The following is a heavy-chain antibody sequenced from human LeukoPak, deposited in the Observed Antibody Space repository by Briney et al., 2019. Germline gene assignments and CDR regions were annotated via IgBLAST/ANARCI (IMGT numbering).Heavy chain of an antibody. CDR3: GIIGGISF. CDR1: GFAFSIYA. V-gene: IGHV3-64D*08. D-gene: IGHD2-15*01. J-gene: IGHJ4*02. Sequence: GGSLRLSCSASGFAFSIYAMHWVRQAPGKGLESVSAITSNGGSTFHADSVNDRFTISRDNSKNALYLHMSSLRAEDTAVYYCGIIGGISFWGQGTLVTVSS. CDR2: ITSNGGST.